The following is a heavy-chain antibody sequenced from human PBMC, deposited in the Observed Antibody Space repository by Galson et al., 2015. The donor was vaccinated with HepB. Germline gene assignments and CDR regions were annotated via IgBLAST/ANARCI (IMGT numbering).Heavy chain of an antibody. V-gene: IGHV1-18*04. J-gene: IGHJ6*02. CDR3: ARDSPPVLLWFGDYYYYGMDV. D-gene: IGHD3-10*01. Sequence: SVKVSCKASGYTFTSYGISWVRQAPGQGLERMGWISSYNGNTNYAQKLQGRVTMTTDTSTSTAYMELRSLRSDDTAGYYGARDSPPVLLWFGDYYYYGMDVWVQGTTVTVSS. CDR1: GYTFTSYG. CDR2: ISSYNGNT.